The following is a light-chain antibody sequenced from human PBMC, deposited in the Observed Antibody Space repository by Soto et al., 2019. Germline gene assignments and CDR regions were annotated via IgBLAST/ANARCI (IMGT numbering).Light chain of an antibody. CDR1: QGISSY. CDR3: QQLNSYPLT. J-gene: IGKJ4*01. V-gene: IGKV1-9*01. CDR2: AAS. Sequence: DIQLTQSPSVLSASVGDTVTITCRASQGISSYLAWYQQKPGKAPKLLIYAASTLQSGVPSRFSGSGSGTDFTLTISSLQPEDFATYYCQQLNSYPLTFGGGTKVDNK.